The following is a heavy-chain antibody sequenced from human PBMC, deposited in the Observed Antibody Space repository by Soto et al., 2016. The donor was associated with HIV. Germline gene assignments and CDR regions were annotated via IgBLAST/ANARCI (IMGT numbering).Heavy chain of an antibody. J-gene: IGHJ4*02. V-gene: IGHV3-15*01. Sequence: EVQLVESGGGLVKPGESLTLSCAASGLTFTEAWMTWVRLAPGKGLEWVGRIKSSTDGGTTDYTAPVKGRFTITRDDSNNTLYLQMNSLKIEDTAVYYCSTDINLCSMAGPFNYWGQGSLVTVSS. D-gene: IGHD6-19*01. CDR3: STDINLCSMAGPFNY. CDR1: GLTFTEAW. CDR2: IKSSTDGGTT.